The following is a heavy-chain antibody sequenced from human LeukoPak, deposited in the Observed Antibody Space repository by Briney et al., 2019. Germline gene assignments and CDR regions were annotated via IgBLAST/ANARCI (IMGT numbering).Heavy chain of an antibody. Sequence: GGSLRLSCAASGFTFSSYWMHWVRQPPGKGLVWVSRINSDGSSTSYADSVKGRFTISRDNAKNTLYLQMNSLRAEDTAVYYCARDDGDLYYYGMDVWGQGTTVTVSS. CDR2: INSDGSST. D-gene: IGHD4-17*01. CDR1: GFTFSSYW. J-gene: IGHJ6*02. V-gene: IGHV3-74*01. CDR3: ARDDGDLYYYGMDV.